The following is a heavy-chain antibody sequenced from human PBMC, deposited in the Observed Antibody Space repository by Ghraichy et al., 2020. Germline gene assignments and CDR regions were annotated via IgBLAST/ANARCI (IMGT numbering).Heavy chain of an antibody. D-gene: IGHD3-22*01. CDR3: ARGDSSGYYIYFDY. Sequence: LSLTCTVSGASISTGDYYWNWIRQPPGKGLEWIGYIYYSGTTYYNPSLKSRVTISVDTSKNQFSLKLSSVTAADTAVYYCARGDSSGYYIYFDYWGQGTLVPVSS. CDR2: IYYSGTT. J-gene: IGHJ4*02. CDR1: GASISTGDYY. V-gene: IGHV4-30-4*01.